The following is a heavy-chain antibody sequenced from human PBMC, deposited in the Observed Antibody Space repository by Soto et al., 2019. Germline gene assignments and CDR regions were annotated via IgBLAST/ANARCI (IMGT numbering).Heavy chain of an antibody. CDR1: GYTLTELS. D-gene: IGHD2-15*01. Sequence: ASVKVSCKVSGYTLTELSMHWVRQAPGKGLEWMGGFDPEDGETIYAQKFQGRVTMTEDTSTDTAYMELSSLRSEDTAVYYCATLRGYCSGGSCYSHAFDIWGQGTMVTVSS. CDR2: FDPEDGET. J-gene: IGHJ3*02. V-gene: IGHV1-24*01. CDR3: ATLRGYCSGGSCYSHAFDI.